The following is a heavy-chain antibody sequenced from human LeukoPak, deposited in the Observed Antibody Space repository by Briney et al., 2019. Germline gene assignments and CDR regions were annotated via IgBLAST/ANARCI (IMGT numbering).Heavy chain of an antibody. CDR1: GGSFSGYY. CDR2: INHSGST. CDR3: ARGGPLWSYYYYYMDV. D-gene: IGHD3-10*01. Sequence: SETLSLTCAAYGGSFSGYYWSWIRQPPGKGLEWIGEINHSGSTNYNPSLKSRVTISVDTSKNQFSLKLSSVTAAGTAVYYCARGGPLWSYYYYYMDVWGKGTTVTVSS. J-gene: IGHJ6*03. V-gene: IGHV4-34*01.